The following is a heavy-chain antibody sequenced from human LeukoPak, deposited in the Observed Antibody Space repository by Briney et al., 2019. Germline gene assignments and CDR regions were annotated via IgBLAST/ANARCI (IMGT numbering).Heavy chain of an antibody. CDR1: GFTFSNFA. J-gene: IGHJ4*02. CDR2: ISSDGSYK. V-gene: IGHV3-30*04. D-gene: IGHD6-13*01. Sequence: GGSLRLSCAASGFTFSNFALYWVRQAPGKGLEWVTVISSDGSYKYYADSVKGRFTISRGNSKNTVYLQMNSLRDEDTAVYYCARAPPDSWIDNWGQGTLVTVSS. CDR3: ARAPPDSWIDN.